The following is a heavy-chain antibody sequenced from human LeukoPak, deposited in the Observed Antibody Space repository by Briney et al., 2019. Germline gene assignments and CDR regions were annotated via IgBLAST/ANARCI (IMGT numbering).Heavy chain of an antibody. J-gene: IGHJ6*02. V-gene: IGHV3-30-3*01. CDR1: GFTFSSYA. CDR3: ARDQSPITVTTSSHYGMDV. CDR2: ISYDGSNK. Sequence: GGSLRLSCAASGFTFSSYAMHWVRQAPGKGLEWVAVISYDGSNKYYADSVKGRFTISRDNSKNTLYLQMNSLRAEDTAVYYCARDQSPITVTTSSHYGMDVWGQGTTVTVSS. D-gene: IGHD4-17*01.